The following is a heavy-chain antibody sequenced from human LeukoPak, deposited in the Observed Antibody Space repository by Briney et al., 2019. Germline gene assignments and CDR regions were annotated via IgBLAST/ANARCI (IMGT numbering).Heavy chain of an antibody. J-gene: IGHJ5*02. CDR1: GGSISSYY. V-gene: IGHV4-59*01. D-gene: IGHD2-2*02. Sequence: SETLSLTCTVSGGSISSYYWSWIRQPPGKGLEWIGYIYYSGSTNYNPSLKSRVTISVDTSKNQFSLKLSSVTAADTAVYYCARGADIVVVPAAKPGPYNWFDPWGQGTLVTVSS. CDR2: IYYSGST. CDR3: ARGADIVVVPAAKPGPYNWFDP.